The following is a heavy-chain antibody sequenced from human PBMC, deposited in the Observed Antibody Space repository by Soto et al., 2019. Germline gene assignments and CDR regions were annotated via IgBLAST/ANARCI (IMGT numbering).Heavy chain of an antibody. D-gene: IGHD6-6*01. CDR1: GFIFSSYS. CDR2: ISSDSNYI. V-gene: IGHV3-21*01. CDR3: ARDEEARPYFYGMDV. Sequence: GGSLRLSCAASGFIFSSYSINWGRQAPGKGLKWVSSISSDSNYIYYADSVKGRFTISRDNAKNSLYLQMNSLRVEDMAIYYCARDEEARPYFYGMDVWGQGTTVTVSS. J-gene: IGHJ6*02.